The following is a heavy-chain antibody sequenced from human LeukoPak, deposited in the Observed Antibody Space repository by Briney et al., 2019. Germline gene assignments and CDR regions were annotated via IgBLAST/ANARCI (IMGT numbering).Heavy chain of an antibody. CDR2: IIPIFGTA. Sequence: GASVKVSCKASGGTFSSYAISWVRQAPGQGLEWMGRIIPIFGTANYAQKFQGRVTITTDESTSTAYMELSSLRSEDTAVYYCARDRARVGATADYWGQGTLVTVSS. CDR1: GGTFSSYA. CDR3: ARDRARVGATADY. D-gene: IGHD1-26*01. J-gene: IGHJ4*02. V-gene: IGHV1-69*05.